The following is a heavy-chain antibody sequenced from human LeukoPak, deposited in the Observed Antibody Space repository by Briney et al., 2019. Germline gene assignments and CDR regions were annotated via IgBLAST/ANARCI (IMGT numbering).Heavy chain of an antibody. CDR1: GFTFSSYA. CDR3: ARDRGTMIVVVTLDY. V-gene: IGHV3-30*04. Sequence: HPGGSLRLSCAASGFTFSSYAMHWVRQPPGKGLEWVAVISYDGSNKYYADSVKGRFTISRDNSKNPLYLQMNSLRAEDTAVYYCARDRGTMIVVVTLDYWGQGTLVTVSS. J-gene: IGHJ4*02. D-gene: IGHD3-22*01. CDR2: ISYDGSNK.